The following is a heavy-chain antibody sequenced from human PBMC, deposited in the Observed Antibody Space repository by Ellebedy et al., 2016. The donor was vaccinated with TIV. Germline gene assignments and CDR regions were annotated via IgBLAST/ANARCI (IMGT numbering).Heavy chain of an antibody. D-gene: IGHD5/OR15-5a*01. CDR3: ARDAMSYRFDP. Sequence: MPSETLSLTCTVSGYSISSGYYWVWIRQPPGKGLEWIGSIYHSGSIYYNPSLKSRVTISVDTSENHFSLKLSSGTAADTAVYYCARDAMSYRFDPWGQGTLVTVSS. V-gene: IGHV4-38-2*02. CDR1: GYSISSGYY. CDR2: IYHSGSI. J-gene: IGHJ5*02.